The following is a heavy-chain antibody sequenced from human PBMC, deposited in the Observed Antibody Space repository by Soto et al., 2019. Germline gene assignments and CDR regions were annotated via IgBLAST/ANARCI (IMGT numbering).Heavy chain of an antibody. J-gene: IGHJ4*02. CDR3: ARDMQGWGGC. Sequence: GASVKVSCKASGYTFTDYFMHWVRQAPGQGLEWMGWINPNTGDTNSAQTFQDRVTMTRDTSTNTAYMEVSRLTFDDTAVYYCARDMQGWGGCWGQGTLVTVSS. CDR2: INPNTGDT. CDR1: GYTFTDYF. D-gene: IGHD3-16*01. V-gene: IGHV1-2*02.